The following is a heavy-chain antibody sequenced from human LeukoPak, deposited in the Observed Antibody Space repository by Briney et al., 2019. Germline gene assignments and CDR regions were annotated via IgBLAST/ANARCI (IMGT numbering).Heavy chain of an antibody. D-gene: IGHD6-13*01. V-gene: IGHV1-69*13. Sequence: ASVKVSRKASGGTFSSYAISWVRQAPGQGLEWMEGIIPIFGTANYAQKLQGRVTITADESTSTAYMELSSLRSEDTAVYYCARVKEDIAAAGSAGMDVWGQGTTVTVSS. J-gene: IGHJ6*02. CDR1: GGTFSSYA. CDR3: ARVKEDIAAAGSAGMDV. CDR2: IIPIFGTA.